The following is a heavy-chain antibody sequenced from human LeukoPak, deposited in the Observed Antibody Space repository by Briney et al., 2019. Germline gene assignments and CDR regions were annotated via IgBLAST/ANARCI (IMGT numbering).Heavy chain of an antibody. Sequence: ALVKVSCKASGYTFTSYGISWVRQAPGQGLEWMGWISAYNGNTNYAQKLQGRVTMTTDTSTSTAYMELRSLRSDDTAVYYCARGPPLRYFDWSPYYYYYYYMDVWGKGTTVTVSS. J-gene: IGHJ6*03. CDR1: GYTFTSYG. CDR2: ISAYNGNT. CDR3: ARGPPLRYFDWSPYYYYYYYMDV. V-gene: IGHV1-18*01. D-gene: IGHD3-9*01.